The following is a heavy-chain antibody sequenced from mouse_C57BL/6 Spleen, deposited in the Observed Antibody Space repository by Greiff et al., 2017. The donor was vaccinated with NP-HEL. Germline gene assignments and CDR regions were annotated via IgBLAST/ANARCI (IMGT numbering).Heavy chain of an antibody. Sequence: QVQLKQPGAELVMPGASVKLSCKASGYTFTSYWMHWVTQRPGQGLEWIGEIDPSDSYTKYNQKFKGKSTLTVDKSASTAYMQLSSLTSEDSAVYYCARQTGYFDYWGQGTTLTVSS. J-gene: IGHJ2*01. D-gene: IGHD4-1*01. CDR2: IDPSDSYT. V-gene: IGHV1-69*01. CDR1: GYTFTSYW. CDR3: ARQTGYFDY.